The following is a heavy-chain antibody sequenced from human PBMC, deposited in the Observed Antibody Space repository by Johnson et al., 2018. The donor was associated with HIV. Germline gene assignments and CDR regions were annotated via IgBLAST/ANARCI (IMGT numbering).Heavy chain of an antibody. Sequence: VQLVESGGGVVQPGRSLRLSCAASGFTFSSHHMHWVRQAPGKGLEHVSAISGNGGSTYYANSVKGRFTISRDNFKNTLYLQMGSLTAEDMAVYYCARRRYSTSWQEAFDIWGKG. CDR2: ISGNGGST. J-gene: IGHJ3*02. CDR3: ARRRYSTSWQEAFDI. V-gene: IGHV3-64*01. CDR1: GFTFSSHH. D-gene: IGHD6-13*01.